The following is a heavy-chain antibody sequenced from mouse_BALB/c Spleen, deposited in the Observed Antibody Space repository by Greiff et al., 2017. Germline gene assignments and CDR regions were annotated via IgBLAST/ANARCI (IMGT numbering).Heavy chain of an antibody. Sequence: EVQLVESGGDLVKPGGSLKLSCAASGFTFSSYGMSWVRQTPDKRLEWVATISSGGSYTYYPDSVKGRFTISRDNAKNTLYLQMSSLRSEDTAMYYCAKLDGNYYYFDYWGQGTTLTVSS. V-gene: IGHV5-6*01. CDR3: AKLDGNYYYFDY. J-gene: IGHJ2*01. D-gene: IGHD2-1*01. CDR2: ISSGGSYT. CDR1: GFTFSSYG.